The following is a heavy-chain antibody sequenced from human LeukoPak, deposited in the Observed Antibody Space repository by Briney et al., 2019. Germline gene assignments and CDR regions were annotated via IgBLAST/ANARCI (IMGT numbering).Heavy chain of an antibody. D-gene: IGHD5-24*01. V-gene: IGHV5-51*01. Sequence: GESLKISCKGSGYNFASSWIGWVRQMPGKSLEWMGIIYPGDSDTKYSPSFQGQVTISADKSISTAYLQWRSLKASDTAMYYCARVDGARHDPWGQGTLVTVSS. CDR3: ARVDGARHDP. CDR1: GYNFASSW. CDR2: IYPGDSDT. J-gene: IGHJ5*02.